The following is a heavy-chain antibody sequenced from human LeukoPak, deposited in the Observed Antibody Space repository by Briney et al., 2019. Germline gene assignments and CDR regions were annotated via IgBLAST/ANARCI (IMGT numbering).Heavy chain of an antibody. D-gene: IGHD6-13*01. Sequence: GGSLRLSCAASGLTFSSNGMHWVRQAPGKGLEWVGFIRYDGRNIYYADSVKGRFTISRDNSKNTLYLQMNSLRAEDTAVYYCAKALVAAPLTDYWGQGTLVTVSS. CDR3: AKALVAAPLTDY. V-gene: IGHV3-30*02. J-gene: IGHJ4*02. CDR1: GLTFSSNG. CDR2: IRYDGRNI.